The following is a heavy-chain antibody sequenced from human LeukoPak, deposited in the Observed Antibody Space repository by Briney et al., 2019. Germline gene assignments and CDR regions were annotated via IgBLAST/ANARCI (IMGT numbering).Heavy chain of an antibody. V-gene: IGHV4-59*08. J-gene: IGHJ4*02. CDR2: IYYSGST. CDR3: ARRLWFGELDY. Sequence: SETLSLTCTVSGGSISSYYWSWIRQPPGKGLEWIGYIYYSGSTNYNPSLKSRVTISVDTSKNQFSPKLSSVTAADTAVYYCARRLWFGELDYWGQGTLVTVSS. CDR1: GGSISSYY. D-gene: IGHD3-10*01.